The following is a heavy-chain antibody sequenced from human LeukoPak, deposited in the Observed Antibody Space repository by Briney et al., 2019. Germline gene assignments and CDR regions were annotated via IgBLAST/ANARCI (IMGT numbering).Heavy chain of an antibody. CDR2: INPNSGGT. D-gene: IGHD3-9*01. CDR3: ARSSLTGYHRSRDFDY. J-gene: IGHJ4*02. CDR1: GYTFTGYY. Sequence: ASVKVSCKASGYTFTGYYMHWVRQAPGQGLEWMGWINPNSGGTNCAQKFQGWVTMTRDTSISTAYMELSRLRSDDTAVYYCARSSLTGYHRSRDFDYWGQGTLVTVSS. V-gene: IGHV1-2*04.